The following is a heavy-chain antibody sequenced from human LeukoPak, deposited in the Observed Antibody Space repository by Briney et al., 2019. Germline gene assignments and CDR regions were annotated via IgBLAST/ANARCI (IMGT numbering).Heavy chain of an antibody. D-gene: IGHD2-2*01. CDR2: IIPILGIA. CDR1: GGTFSSYA. J-gene: IGHJ6*02. Sequence: ASVKVSCKASGGTFSSYAISWVRQAPGQGLEWMGRIIPILGIANYAQKFQGRVTITADKSTSTAYMELSSLRSEDTAVYYCARVFCSSTSCPVGSYYYGMDVWGQGTTVTVSS. CDR3: ARVFCSSTSCPVGSYYYGMDV. V-gene: IGHV1-69*04.